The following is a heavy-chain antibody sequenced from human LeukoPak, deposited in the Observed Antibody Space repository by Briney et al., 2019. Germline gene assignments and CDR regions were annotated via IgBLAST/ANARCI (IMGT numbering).Heavy chain of an antibody. Sequence: ASVKVSRKASGGTFSSYAINWVRQAPGQGLEWMGGIITIFGTANYAQKFQGRVTITTDESTSTAYMELSSLRSEDTAVYYCERGLGSSGYYSYFDYWGQGTLVTVSS. CDR3: ERGLGSSGYYSYFDY. D-gene: IGHD3-22*01. CDR2: IITIFGTA. CDR1: GGTFSSYA. J-gene: IGHJ4*02. V-gene: IGHV1-69*05.